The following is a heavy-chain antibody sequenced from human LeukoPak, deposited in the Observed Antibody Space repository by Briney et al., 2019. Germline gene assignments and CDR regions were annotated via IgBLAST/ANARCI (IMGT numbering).Heavy chain of an antibody. CDR3: ARGDRSNFFDY. Sequence: GGSLRLSCAVSGFSVTNNYMRWVRQARGGGREWVSAFCVSGATYYADSVKGRFTITSDNSANTLYFQMKSLRAEDKAVYYCARGDRSNFFDYWGQGTLVTVSS. D-gene: IGHD5-24*01. V-gene: IGHV3-53*01. J-gene: IGHJ4*02. CDR2: FCVSGAT. CDR1: GFSVTNNY.